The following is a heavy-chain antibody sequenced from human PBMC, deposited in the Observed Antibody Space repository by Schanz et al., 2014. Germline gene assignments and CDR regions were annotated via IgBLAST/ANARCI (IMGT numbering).Heavy chain of an antibody. CDR1: GYTFTAYF. CDR2: INPNTGGT. D-gene: IGHD3-3*01. V-gene: IGHV1-2*06. J-gene: IGHJ5*02. CDR3: ARESVSRTRLFDP. Sequence: QVQLVQSGAEVRKPGSSVRVSCKASGYTFTAYFIHWVRQAPGQGLEWMGRINPNTGGTNFAQKFQGRVTMTKDTSINTVYMELSTLTSDDTAVYYCARESVSRTRLFDPWGQGTLVTVSS.